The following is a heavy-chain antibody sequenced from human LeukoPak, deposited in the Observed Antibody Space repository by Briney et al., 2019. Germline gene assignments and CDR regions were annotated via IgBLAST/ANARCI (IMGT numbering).Heavy chain of an antibody. CDR2: IWYDGSNK. V-gene: IGHV3-33*01. J-gene: IGHJ3*02. Sequence: GRSLRLSCAASGFSFSSYGMHWVRQAPGKGLEWVAIIWYDGSNKYYADSVKGRFTISRDNSKNSLYLQMTSLRAEDTAVYYCARGGRYCTNGICSNDAFDIWGQGTMVTVSS. D-gene: IGHD2-8*01. CDR3: ARGGRYCTNGICSNDAFDI. CDR1: GFSFSSYG.